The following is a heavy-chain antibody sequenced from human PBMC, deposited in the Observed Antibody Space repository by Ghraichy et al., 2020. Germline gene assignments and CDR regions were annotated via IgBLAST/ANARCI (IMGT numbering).Heavy chain of an antibody. CDR1: DASINTHW. CDR2: TLHSGSAT. D-gene: IGHD3-10*01. V-gene: IGHV4-4*02. CDR3: ARNGDFDMDV. J-gene: IGHJ6*02. Sequence: TLSLTCALSDASINTHWWSWVRQPPGKGLEWIGETLHSGSATHDNPSLKSRVTISVDKSNNQFSLALSSVTAADTAVYYCARNGDFDMDVWGLGTTVTVSS.